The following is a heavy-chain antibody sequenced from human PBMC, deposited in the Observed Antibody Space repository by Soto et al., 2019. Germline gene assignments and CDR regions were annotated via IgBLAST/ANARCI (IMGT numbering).Heavy chain of an antibody. CDR2: IVVGSGST. D-gene: IGHD5-12*01. J-gene: IGHJ4*02. CDR3: AAPPNRDAYNYGY. CDR1: GLTFSSSA. Sequence: QVHLVQSGPEVRKPGTSVKVSCKASGLTFSSSAVQWVRQARGQRLEWIGWIVVGSGSTKYAQQFQERVTITRDMSTSTDYMERSGLRSEDTAVYYCAAPPNRDAYNYGYWGQGTLVTVSS. V-gene: IGHV1-58*01.